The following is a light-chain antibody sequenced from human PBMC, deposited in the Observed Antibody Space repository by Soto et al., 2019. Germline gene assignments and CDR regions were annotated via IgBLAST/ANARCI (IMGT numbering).Light chain of an antibody. Sequence: DIQMTQSPSTLSASVGDRVTITCRASQSISSWLAWYQQKPGKAPKLLIYDASSLESGVPSRFSGSGSGTEFTLTISSLQPDDFATYYRQQYNSYSPLTVGGGTKVDIK. CDR1: QSISSW. V-gene: IGKV1-5*01. CDR2: DAS. J-gene: IGKJ4*01. CDR3: QQYNSYSPLT.